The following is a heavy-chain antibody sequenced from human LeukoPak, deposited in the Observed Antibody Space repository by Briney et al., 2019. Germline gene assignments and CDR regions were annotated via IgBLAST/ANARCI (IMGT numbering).Heavy chain of an antibody. CDR2: ITGNSVNT. J-gene: IGHJ4*02. D-gene: IGHD6-19*01. Sequence: GGSLRLSCAASGFTLSIHAINWVRQAPGKGLEWVSVITGNSVNTFYADSVKGRFTISRDNSQNTLYMYMNSLRAEDAAVYYCVKAASGGWYDTNFDYWGQGTLVTVSS. CDR1: GFTLSIHA. CDR3: VKAASGGWYDTNFDY. V-gene: IGHV3-23*01.